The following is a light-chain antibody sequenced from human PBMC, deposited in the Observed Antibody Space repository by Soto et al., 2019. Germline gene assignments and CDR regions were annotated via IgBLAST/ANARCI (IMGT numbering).Light chain of an antibody. Sequence: DIVMTQSPDTLSVSPGERATLSCRASQSVSTNLAWYQQKPGQAPRLLMYGASTRATGIPARFSGSGSGTEFTLTISSLQSEDFAVYYCQQYNKWPPWTFGQGTRREIK. CDR1: QSVSTN. V-gene: IGKV3-15*01. CDR3: QQYNKWPPWT. CDR2: GAS. J-gene: IGKJ5*01.